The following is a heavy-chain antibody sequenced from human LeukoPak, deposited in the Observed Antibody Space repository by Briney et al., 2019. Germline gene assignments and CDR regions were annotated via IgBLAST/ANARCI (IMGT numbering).Heavy chain of an antibody. V-gene: IGHV3-48*04. CDR1: GFTFSSYS. D-gene: IGHD5-12*01. Sequence: GGSLRLSCAASGFTFSSYSMNWVRQAPGKGLEWVSYISSSGSTIYYADSVKGRFTISRDNAKNSLYLQMNSLRAEDTAVYYCARGPESGYDLVGGDFDYWGQGTLVTVSS. CDR3: ARGPESGYDLVGGDFDY. CDR2: ISSSGSTI. J-gene: IGHJ4*02.